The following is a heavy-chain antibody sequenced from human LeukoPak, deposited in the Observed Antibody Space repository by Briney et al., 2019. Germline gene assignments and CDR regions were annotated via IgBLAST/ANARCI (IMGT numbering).Heavy chain of an antibody. D-gene: IGHD4-17*01. V-gene: IGHV4-34*01. CDR3: AGTPYPTTTVTTRYYYYGMDV. J-gene: IGHJ6*02. CDR2: INHSGST. CDR1: GGSISSYY. Sequence: PSETLSLTCTVSGGSISSYYWSWIRQPPGKGLEWIGEINHSGSTNYNPSLKSRVTISVDTSKNQFSLKLSSVTAADTAVYYCAGTPYPTTTVTTRYYYYGMDVWGQGTTVTVSS.